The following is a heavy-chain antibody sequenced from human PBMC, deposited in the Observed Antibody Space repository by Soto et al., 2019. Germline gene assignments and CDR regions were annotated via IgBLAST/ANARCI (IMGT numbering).Heavy chain of an antibody. Sequence: SETLSLTCAVSGGSISSSNWWSWVRQPPGKGLEWIGEIYHSGSTNYNPSLKSRVTISVDKSKNQFSLKLSSVTAADTAVYYCARDSVDYYDRSTYKGPSSYGMDGWGQGTTVTVSS. J-gene: IGHJ6*02. V-gene: IGHV4-4*02. CDR1: GGSISSSNW. CDR3: ARDSVDYYDRSTYKGPSSYGMDG. D-gene: IGHD3-22*01. CDR2: IYHSGST.